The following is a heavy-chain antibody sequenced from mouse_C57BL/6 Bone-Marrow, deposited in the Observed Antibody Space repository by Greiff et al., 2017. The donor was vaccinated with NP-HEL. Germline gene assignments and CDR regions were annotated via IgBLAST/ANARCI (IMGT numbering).Heavy chain of an antibody. Sequence: QVQLQQSGPGLVQPSQSLSITCTVSGFSLTSYGVHWVRQSPGKGLEWLGVIWSGGSTDYNAAFISRLSISKDNSKSQVFFKMNSLQADDTAIYYCASQTGKVAWFAYWGQGTLVTVSA. CDR3: ASQTGKVAWFAY. V-gene: IGHV2-2*01. D-gene: IGHD4-1*01. J-gene: IGHJ3*01. CDR2: IWSGGST. CDR1: GFSLTSYG.